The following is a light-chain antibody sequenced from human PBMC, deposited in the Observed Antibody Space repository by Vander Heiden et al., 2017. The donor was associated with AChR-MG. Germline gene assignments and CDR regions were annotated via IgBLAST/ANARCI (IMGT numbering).Light chain of an antibody. CDR3: QQSYITPWT. CDR1: QSISTS. V-gene: IGKV1-39*01. CDR2: AAS. J-gene: IGKJ1*01. Sequence: DIQMTQSPSSLSASVGDRVTITCRAGQSISTSLNWYQQKPGKAPKLLIYAASSLQSGVPSRFSGSGSGTDFTLTISSLQPEDFATYYCQQSYITPWTFGQGTKVEIK.